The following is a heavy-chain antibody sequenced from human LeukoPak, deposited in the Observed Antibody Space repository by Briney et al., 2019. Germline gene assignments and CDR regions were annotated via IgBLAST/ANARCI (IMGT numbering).Heavy chain of an antibody. CDR2: ISGSSSYI. J-gene: IGHJ4*02. D-gene: IGHD3-10*01. V-gene: IGHV3-21*01. CDR1: GFTFSSYS. CDR3: ASSSGTDIDFDY. Sequence: GGSLRLSCAASGFTFSSYSMNWVREAPGKGLEWVSSISGSSSYIYYADSVKGRFTISRDNAKNSLYLQMNSLRAEDTAVYYCASSSGTDIDFDYWGQGTLVTVSS.